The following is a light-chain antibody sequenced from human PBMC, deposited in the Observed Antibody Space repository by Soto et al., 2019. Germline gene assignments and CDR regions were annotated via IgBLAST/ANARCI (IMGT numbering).Light chain of an antibody. Sequence: DIQMTQSPSTLSASVGDRVTITCRANQSISSWLAGYQRRPGKAPRLLISKASSLESGVPSRFSGGGFGTEFTLTISSLQPDDFATYYCQQYYSRVTFGQGTTVEIK. CDR3: QQYYSRVT. CDR1: QSISSW. CDR2: KAS. V-gene: IGKV1-5*03. J-gene: IGKJ1*01.